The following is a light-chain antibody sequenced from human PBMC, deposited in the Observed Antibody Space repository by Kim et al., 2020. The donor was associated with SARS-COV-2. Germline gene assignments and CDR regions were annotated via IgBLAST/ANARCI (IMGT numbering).Light chain of an antibody. J-gene: IGKJ1*01. CDR2: AAS. V-gene: IGKV1-39*01. CDR1: QSITTY. Sequence: DIQMTQTPSSLSASVGDKVTITCRASQSITTYLNWYQQKPGKAPKVLIYAASTLQSGVPSRFSGGGSGTHFTLTINSLQPEDFATYYCQQSYRTRWTFGQGTKVEIK. CDR3: QQSYRTRWT.